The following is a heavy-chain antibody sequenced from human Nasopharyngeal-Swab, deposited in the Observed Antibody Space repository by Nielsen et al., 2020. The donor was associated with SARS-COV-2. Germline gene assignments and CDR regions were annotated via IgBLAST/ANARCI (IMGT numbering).Heavy chain of an antibody. J-gene: IGHJ3*02. CDR1: GFTFSSYA. CDR2: ISGSGGST. D-gene: IGHD3-16*02. Sequence: GESLKISCAASGFTFSSYAMSWVRQAPGKGLEWVSAISGSGGSTYYADSVKGRFTISRDNSKNTLYLQMNSLRAEDTAVYYCAKDQMITFGGVIAKVPRWAAFDIWGQGTMVTVSS. V-gene: IGHV3-23*01. CDR3: AKDQMITFGGVIAKVPRWAAFDI.